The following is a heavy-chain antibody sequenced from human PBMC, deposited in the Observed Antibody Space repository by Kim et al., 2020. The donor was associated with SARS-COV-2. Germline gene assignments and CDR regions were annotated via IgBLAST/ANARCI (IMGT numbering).Heavy chain of an antibody. V-gene: IGHV3-53*01. Sequence: GRSLRLSCAASGFTVSSNYMSWVRQAPGKGLEWVSVIYSGGSTYYADSVKGRFTISRDNSKNTLYLQMNSLRAEDTAVYYCVRIKLDYGDYVFDYWGQGT. CDR1: GFTVSSNY. J-gene: IGHJ4*02. CDR3: VRIKLDYGDYVFDY. D-gene: IGHD4-17*01. CDR2: IYSGGST.